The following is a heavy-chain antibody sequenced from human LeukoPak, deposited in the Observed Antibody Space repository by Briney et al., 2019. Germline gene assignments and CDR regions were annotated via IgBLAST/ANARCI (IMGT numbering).Heavy chain of an antibody. CDR3: ARVATTTNPPQRPFDY. Sequence: SETLSLTCAVSGYSISSGYDWGWIRQPPGKGLEWIGSIYHSGSTYYNPSLKSRVTISVDTSKNQFSLKLSSVTAADTAVYYCARVATTTNPPQRPFDYWGQGTLVTVSS. CDR2: IYHSGST. D-gene: IGHD5-12*01. J-gene: IGHJ4*02. V-gene: IGHV4-38-2*01. CDR1: GYSISSGYD.